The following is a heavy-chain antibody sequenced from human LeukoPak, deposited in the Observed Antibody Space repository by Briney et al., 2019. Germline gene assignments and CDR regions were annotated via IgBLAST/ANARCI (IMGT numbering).Heavy chain of an antibody. D-gene: IGHD1-26*01. CDR1: GYTFTSYA. CDR2: INAGNGNT. V-gene: IGHV1-3*01. J-gene: IGHJ3*02. CDR3: ARVFRGSPSAFDI. Sequence: PGASVKVSCKASGYTFTSYAMHWVRQAPGQRLEWMGWINAGNGNTKYSQKFQGRVTITRDTSASTAYMELSSLRSEDTAVYYCARVFRGSPSAFDIWGQGTMVTVSS.